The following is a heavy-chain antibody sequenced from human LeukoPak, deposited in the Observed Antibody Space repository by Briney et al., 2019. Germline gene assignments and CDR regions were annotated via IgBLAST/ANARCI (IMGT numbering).Heavy chain of an antibody. D-gene: IGHD5-18*01. CDR1: GFTVSSNY. J-gene: IGHJ4*02. CDR2: IYSGGST. CDR3: ARPDTSMVIGLFDY. V-gene: IGHV3-53*01. Sequence: GGSLRLSCAASGFTVSSNYMSWVRQAPGKGLEWVSDIYSGGSTYYADSVKGRFTISRDNSKNTLYLQMNSLRAEDTAVYFCARPDTSMVIGLFDYWGQGTLVTVSS.